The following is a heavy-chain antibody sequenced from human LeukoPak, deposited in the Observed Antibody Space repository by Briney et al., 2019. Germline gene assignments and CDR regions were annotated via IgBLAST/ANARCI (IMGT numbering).Heavy chain of an antibody. CDR1: GGSISSGGYS. CDR3: ARGGSIHRTFDP. J-gene: IGHJ5*02. D-gene: IGHD2-21*01. Sequence: SETLSLTCAVSGGSISSGGYSWSWIRQPPGKGLEWIGYIHHSGSTYYNPSLKSRVTISVDRSKNQFSLELSSVTAADTAVYYCARGGSIHRTFDPWGQGTLVTVSS. V-gene: IGHV4-30-2*01. CDR2: IHHSGST.